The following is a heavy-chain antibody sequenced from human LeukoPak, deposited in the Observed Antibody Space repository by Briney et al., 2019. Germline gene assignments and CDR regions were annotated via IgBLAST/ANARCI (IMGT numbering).Heavy chain of an antibody. V-gene: IGHV1-2*02. Sequence: ASVKVSCKASGYTFTAYYMHWVRQAPGQGLEWMGWLNPNSGDTNYAQKFQGRVAMTRDTSISTAYMELSRLRSDDTAVYYCARDGAIIGYCSGGSCYSDNWFDPWGQGTLVTVSS. J-gene: IGHJ5*02. CDR3: ARDGAIIGYCSGGSCYSDNWFDP. CDR2: LNPNSGDT. CDR1: GYTFTAYY. D-gene: IGHD2-15*01.